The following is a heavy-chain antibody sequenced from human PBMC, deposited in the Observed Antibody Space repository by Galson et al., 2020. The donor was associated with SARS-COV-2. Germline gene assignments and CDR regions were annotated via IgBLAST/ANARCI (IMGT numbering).Heavy chain of an antibody. D-gene: IGHD3-22*01. J-gene: IGHJ6*02. CDR1: GYTFTSYY. CDR3: AREDYYDSSGYYYYYGMDV. Sequence: ASVTVSCKASGYTFTSYYMHWVRQAPGQGLEWMGLINPSGGSTSYAQKFQGRVTMTRDTSTSTVYMELSRLRSEDTAVYYCAREDYYDSSGYYYYYGMDVWGQGTTVTVSS. CDR2: INPSGGST. V-gene: IGHV1-46*01.